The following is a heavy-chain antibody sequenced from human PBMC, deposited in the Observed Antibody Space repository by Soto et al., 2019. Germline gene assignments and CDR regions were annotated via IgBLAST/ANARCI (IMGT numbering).Heavy chain of an antibody. D-gene: IGHD1-1*01. Sequence: QVQLVESGGGVVQPGRSLRLSCAASGFTFRSYGMHWVRQAPGKGLEWVALMSFDGSNKYYADSVRGRFTISSDNSKSTLYLQMDILRPEDTAVYYCAKEFGLELQLSHPYYNSGMEVWGQGTTVTVSS. CDR1: GFTFRSYG. V-gene: IGHV3-30*18. CDR2: MSFDGSNK. J-gene: IGHJ6*02. CDR3: AKEFGLELQLSHPYYNSGMEV.